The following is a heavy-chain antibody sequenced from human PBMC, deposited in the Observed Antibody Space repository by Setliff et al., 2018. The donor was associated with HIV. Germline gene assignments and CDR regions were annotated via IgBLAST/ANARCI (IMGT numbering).Heavy chain of an antibody. D-gene: IGHD1-1*01. CDR3: ARRASTAEVFDY. CDR2: LRTGNGDT. CDR1: GYTFTAYS. J-gene: IGHJ4*02. V-gene: IGHV1-3*04. Sequence: ASVKVSCKVSGYTFTAYSIHWVRQAPGQRPEWMGWLRTGNGDTSYSESLQGRVTFTSDTSANTAYMELRSLGSDDTAVYFCARRASTAEVFDYWGQGTLVTVSS.